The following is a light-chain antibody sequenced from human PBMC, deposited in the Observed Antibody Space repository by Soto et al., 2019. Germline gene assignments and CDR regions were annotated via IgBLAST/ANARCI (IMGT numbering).Light chain of an antibody. J-gene: IGLJ1*01. CDR3: CSHAGSKNYYL. V-gene: IGLV1-44*01. CDR1: SPNIGSNT. Sequence: QSVLTQTPSASGTPGQRVTISCSGSSPNIGSNTVNWYQQLPGTAPKLLIYNNNQRPSGVPDRFSGSKSGISSSLAISGLQSEDEADYYCCSHAGSKNYYLFGPGTKLTVL. CDR2: NNN.